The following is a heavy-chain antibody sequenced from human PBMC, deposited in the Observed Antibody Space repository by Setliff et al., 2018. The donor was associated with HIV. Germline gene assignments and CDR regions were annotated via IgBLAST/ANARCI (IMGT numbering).Heavy chain of an antibody. CDR2: INHSGSA. Sequence: PSETLSLTCAVYGESFSAYYWSWIRQPPGKGLEWIGEINHSGSASYNPSLKIRVSMSVDTSKNQFSLKLNSVTAADTAVYYCARATRTIFGVVYFDYWGQGTLVTVSS. J-gene: IGHJ4*02. CDR3: ARATRTIFGVVYFDY. CDR1: GESFSAYY. V-gene: IGHV4-34*01. D-gene: IGHD3-3*01.